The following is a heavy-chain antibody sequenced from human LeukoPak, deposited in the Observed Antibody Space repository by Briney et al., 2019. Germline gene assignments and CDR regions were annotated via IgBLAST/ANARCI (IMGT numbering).Heavy chain of an antibody. CDR3: AKSLSERREFIPAPGTLNRLFDY. J-gene: IGHJ4*02. V-gene: IGHV1-69*13. CDR1: GGTFSSYA. Sequence: SVKVSCKASGGTFSSYAISWVRQAPGQGLEWMGGIIPIFGTANYAQKFQGRVTITADESTSTAYMELSSLRSEDTAVYYCAKSLSERREFIPAPGTLNRLFDYWGQGTLVTVSS. D-gene: IGHD6-13*01. CDR2: IIPIFGTA.